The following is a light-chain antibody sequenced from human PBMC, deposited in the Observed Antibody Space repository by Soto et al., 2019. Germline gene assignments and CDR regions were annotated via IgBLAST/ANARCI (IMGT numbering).Light chain of an antibody. J-gene: IGKJ4*01. CDR2: DAS. Sequence: EIVLTQSPATLSLSPGERATLSCRASQSVSNYLAWYQHKPGQAPRLLIYDASNSATGIPARFSGSGSGTDFTLPISSREPEDFAVYYCQQRSNWPLLTFGGGTKVEI. CDR1: QSVSNY. V-gene: IGKV3-11*01. CDR3: QQRSNWPLLT.